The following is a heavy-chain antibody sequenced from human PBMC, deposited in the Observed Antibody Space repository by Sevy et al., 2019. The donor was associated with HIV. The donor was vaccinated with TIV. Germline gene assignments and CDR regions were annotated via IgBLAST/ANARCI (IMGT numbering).Heavy chain of an antibody. D-gene: IGHD5-18*01. CDR2: ISTSSSAK. CDR3: VGRRYSRSYSWSYHFDY. V-gene: IGHV3-11*01. CDR1: GFSFSDYY. Sequence: GGYLRLSCAASGFSFSDYYMNWIRQAPGKGLEWISYISTSSSAKYYTDSVKGRFAISRDNARNSLYLQMNSLRVEDTAMYFCVGRRYSRSYSWSYHFDYWGQGALVTVSS. J-gene: IGHJ4*02.